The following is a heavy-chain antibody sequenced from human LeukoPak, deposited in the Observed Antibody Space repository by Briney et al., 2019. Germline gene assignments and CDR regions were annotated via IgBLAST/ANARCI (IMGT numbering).Heavy chain of an antibody. D-gene: IGHD3-22*01. CDR2: ISGSGGST. Sequence: GGSLRLSCAASGFTFSSYAMSWVRQAPGKGLEWVSAISGSGGSTYYADSVEGRFTISRDNSKNTLYLQMNSLRAEDTAVYYCAKSDSSGYAEHWGQGALVTVSS. CDR3: AKSDSSGYAEH. CDR1: GFTFSSYA. V-gene: IGHV3-23*01. J-gene: IGHJ1*01.